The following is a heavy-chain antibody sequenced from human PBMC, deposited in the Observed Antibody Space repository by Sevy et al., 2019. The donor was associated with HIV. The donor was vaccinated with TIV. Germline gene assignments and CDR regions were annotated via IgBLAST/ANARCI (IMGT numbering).Heavy chain of an antibody. CDR3: AREENRELGTIPLDS. J-gene: IGHJ4*02. V-gene: IGHV3-48*02. Sequence: GGSLRLSCAASGFTFSHHNMNWVRQAPGKGLEWISYISKSGSTTYFADSVRGRFTISRDKPKNSLFLEMHSLTDEDTAVYYCAREENRELGTIPLDSWGRGIQVTVSS. CDR2: ISKSGSTT. D-gene: IGHD7-27*01. CDR1: GFTFSHHN.